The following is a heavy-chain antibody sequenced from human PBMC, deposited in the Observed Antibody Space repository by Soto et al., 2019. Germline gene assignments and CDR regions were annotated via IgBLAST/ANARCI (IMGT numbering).Heavy chain of an antibody. Sequence: SVQVSCKASVGTFRSYAISWVRQAPGQGIGWMGGVIPIFGTANYAQKFQGRVTITADKSTSTAYMELSSLRSEDTAVYYCARAVRSSSKHYYYYYGMDVWGQGTLVTVSS. V-gene: IGHV1-69*06. J-gene: IGHJ6*02. CDR3: ARAVRSSSKHYYYYYGMDV. CDR2: VIPIFGTA. D-gene: IGHD6-6*01. CDR1: VGTFRSYA.